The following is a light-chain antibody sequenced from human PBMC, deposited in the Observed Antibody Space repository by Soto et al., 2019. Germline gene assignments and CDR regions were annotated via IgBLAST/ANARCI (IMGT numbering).Light chain of an antibody. V-gene: IGLV2-14*01. Sequence: QSVLTQPASMSGSDGQSITISCTGSSGDVGGYNYVSWYQQHPGKAPKLIIYEVSNRPSGVSNRFSGSKSGNTASLTISGLQAEDEADYYCSSYTSTSTHYVSGNGTKVTVL. CDR2: EVS. J-gene: IGLJ1*01. CDR3: SSYTSTSTHYV. CDR1: SGDVGGYNY.